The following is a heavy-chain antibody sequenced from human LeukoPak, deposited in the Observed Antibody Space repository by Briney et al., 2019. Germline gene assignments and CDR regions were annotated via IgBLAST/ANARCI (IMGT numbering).Heavy chain of an antibody. CDR1: GYTFTGYY. CDR3: ARDLYCSSTSCYRRAFDI. D-gene: IGHD2-2*01. V-gene: IGHV1-69*13. CDR2: IIPIFGTA. J-gene: IGHJ3*02. Sequence: SVKVSCKASGYTFTGYYMHWVRQAPGQGLEWMGGIIPIFGTANYAQKFQGRVTITADESTSTAYMELSSLRSEDTAVYYCARDLYCSSTSCYRRAFDIWGQGTMVTVSS.